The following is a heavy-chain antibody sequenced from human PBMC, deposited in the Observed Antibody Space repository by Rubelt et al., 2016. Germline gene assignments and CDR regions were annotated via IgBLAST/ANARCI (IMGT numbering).Heavy chain of an antibody. V-gene: IGHV3-53*04. CDR1: GFTVSSNY. CDR2: IYSGGST. D-gene: IGHD1-26*01. Sequence: EVQLVESGGGLVQPGGSLRLSCAASGFTVSSNYMSWVRQAPGKGLEWVSVIYSGGSTYYADSVKGRLRISGNNSKNRLYLQMSILMAEDTAVYYWAGGDGVGALSYYGMDVWGQGTTVTVSS. CDR3: AGGDGVGALSYYGMDV. J-gene: IGHJ6*02.